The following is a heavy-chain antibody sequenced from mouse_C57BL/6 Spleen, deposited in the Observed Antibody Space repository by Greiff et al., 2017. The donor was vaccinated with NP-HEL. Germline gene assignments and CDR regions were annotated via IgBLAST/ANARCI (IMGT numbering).Heavy chain of an antibody. Sequence: QVQLQQPGAELVMPGASVKLSCKASGYTFPSYWMHWVKQRPGQGLEWIGAIDPSDSYTNYNQNFKGKSTLTVDKSSSTAYMQLSSLTSEASAVYYSAREGVSGEYYFDYWGEGTTLTVSS. J-gene: IGHJ2*01. D-gene: IGHD3-2*02. CDR3: AREGVSGEYYFDY. CDR1: GYTFPSYW. CDR2: IDPSDSYT. V-gene: IGHV1-69*01.